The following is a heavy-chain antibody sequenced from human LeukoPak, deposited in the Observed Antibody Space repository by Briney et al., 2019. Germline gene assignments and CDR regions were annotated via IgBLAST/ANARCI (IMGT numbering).Heavy chain of an antibody. D-gene: IGHD3-9*01. J-gene: IGHJ5*02. Sequence: PGGSLRLSCAASGFTFSNAHMSWVRQAPGKGLEWIGLIKSKTDGGTSDYGAPVKDRFTISRDDSKNTLYLQMKSLKTEDTGVYYCTKTLLNFDWSPGWFDPWGQGTLVTVSS. CDR1: GFTFSNAH. CDR2: IKSKTDGGTS. V-gene: IGHV3-15*01. CDR3: TKTLLNFDWSPGWFDP.